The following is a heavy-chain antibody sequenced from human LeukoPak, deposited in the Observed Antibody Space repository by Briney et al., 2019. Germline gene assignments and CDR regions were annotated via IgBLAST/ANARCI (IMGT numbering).Heavy chain of an antibody. CDR1: GFTFGKAW. Sequence: PGGSLRLSCAASGFTFGKAWMSWVRQAPAKGLERVGRIKSKTDGGTTDYAAPVKGRFTISRDDSKNTLYLQMNGLKTEDTALYYCTTAVYSSGWFYFDYWGQGTLVTVSS. CDR3: TTAVYSSGWFYFDY. V-gene: IGHV3-15*01. CDR2: IKSKTDGGTT. D-gene: IGHD6-19*01. J-gene: IGHJ4*02.